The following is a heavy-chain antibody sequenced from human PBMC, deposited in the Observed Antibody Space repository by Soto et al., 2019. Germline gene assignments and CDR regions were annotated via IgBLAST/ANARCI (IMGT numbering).Heavy chain of an antibody. Sequence: GASVKVSCKVSGYTLTELSMHWVRQAPGKGLEWMGGFDPEDGETIYAQKFQGRVTMTEDTSTDTAYMELSSLRSEDTAVYYCATAYHPTMPNSRMWFDPWGQGTLVTVSS. CDR3: ATAYHPTMPNSRMWFDP. V-gene: IGHV1-24*01. D-gene: IGHD2-2*01. CDR1: GYTLTELS. CDR2: FDPEDGET. J-gene: IGHJ5*02.